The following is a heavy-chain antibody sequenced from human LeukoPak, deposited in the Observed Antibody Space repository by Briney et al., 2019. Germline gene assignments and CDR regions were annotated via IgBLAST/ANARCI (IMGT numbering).Heavy chain of an antibody. Sequence: GGSLRLSCAASGFTFSDYYMSWIRQAPGKGLEWVANIKEDGSEKYYVDSVKGRFTISRDNAKNSLYLQMDSLRVEGTAVYYCARGGRKTGRFDYWGQGTLVTVSS. V-gene: IGHV3-7*01. CDR3: ARGGRKTGRFDY. CDR2: IKEDGSEK. CDR1: GFTFSDYY. D-gene: IGHD3-16*01. J-gene: IGHJ4*02.